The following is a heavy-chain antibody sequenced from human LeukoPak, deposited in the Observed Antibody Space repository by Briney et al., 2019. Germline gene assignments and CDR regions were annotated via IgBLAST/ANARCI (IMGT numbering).Heavy chain of an antibody. CDR2: IYTSGST. CDR3: ARQSGTYIDH. D-gene: IGHD1-26*01. CDR1: GGSISSYY. V-gene: IGHV4-4*07. Sequence: SETLSLTCTVSGGSISSYYWSWIRQPAGKGLEWIGRIYTSGSTNYNPSLKSRVTTSVDTSKNQFSVEVTSVTAADTAVYYCARQSGTYIDHWGQGILVTVSS. J-gene: IGHJ4*02.